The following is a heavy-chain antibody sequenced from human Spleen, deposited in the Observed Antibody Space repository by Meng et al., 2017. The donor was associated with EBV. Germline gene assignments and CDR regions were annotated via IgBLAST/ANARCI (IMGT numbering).Heavy chain of an antibody. V-gene: IGHV4-34*01. D-gene: IGHD2-8*02. CDR3: ARWAGGVCFYCDY. Sequence: VQLQQGGAGLLKPSETLSLTCAVYGEVLSGYYWTWIRQPPGKGLEWIGEINHSGSTNYNPSLKSRVTISVDTSKNQFSLKLNSVTAADTAVYYCARWAGGVCFYCDYWGQGTLVTVSS. CDR2: INHSGST. CDR1: GEVLSGYY. J-gene: IGHJ4*02.